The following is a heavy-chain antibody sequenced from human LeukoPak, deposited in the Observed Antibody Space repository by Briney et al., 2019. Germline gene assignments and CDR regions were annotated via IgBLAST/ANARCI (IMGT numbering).Heavy chain of an antibody. Sequence: SETLSLTCTVSGGSISSSSYYWGWIRQPPGQGLEWIGSIYYSGSTYYNPSLKSRVTISVDTSKNQFSLKLSSVTAADTAVYYCATRPRVGSWFDPWGQGTLVTVSS. D-gene: IGHD3-10*01. CDR2: IYYSGST. CDR3: ATRPRVGSWFDP. V-gene: IGHV4-39*01. CDR1: GGSISSSSYY. J-gene: IGHJ5*02.